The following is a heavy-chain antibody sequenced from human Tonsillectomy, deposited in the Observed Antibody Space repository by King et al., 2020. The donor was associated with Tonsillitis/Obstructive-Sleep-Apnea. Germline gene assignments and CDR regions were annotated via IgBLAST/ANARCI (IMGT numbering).Heavy chain of an antibody. CDR3: ASLDTTMVTGDY. CDR1: GFTFSSYW. Sequence: VQLVESGGGLVQPGGSLRLSCAASGFTFSSYWMSWVRQAPGKGLEWVANIKHDGSEKNYVDSVKGRFTISRDNAKNSLYLQMNRLRAEDTAVYYCASLDTTMVTGDYWGQGTLLTVSS. V-gene: IGHV3-7*01. D-gene: IGHD5-18*01. J-gene: IGHJ4*02. CDR2: IKHDGSEK.